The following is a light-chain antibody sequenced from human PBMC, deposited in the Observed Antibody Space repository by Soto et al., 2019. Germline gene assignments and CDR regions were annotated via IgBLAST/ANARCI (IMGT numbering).Light chain of an antibody. CDR1: QSVSSSY. Sequence: EIVLTQSPGTLSFSPVERATLSCRASQSVSSSYLAWYQQKPGQAPRLLIYGASNRATGIPARFSGSGSGTDFTLTISSLEPEDFAVYYCQNRNNRPFSCGPGNKVDIK. V-gene: IGKV3D-20*02. J-gene: IGKJ3*01. CDR3: QNRNNRPFS. CDR2: GAS.